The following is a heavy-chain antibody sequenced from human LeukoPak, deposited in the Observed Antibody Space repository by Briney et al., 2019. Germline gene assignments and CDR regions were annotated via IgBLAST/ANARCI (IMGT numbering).Heavy chain of an antibody. J-gene: IGHJ6*03. Sequence: GESLKISCKGSGYTFTSYWIGWVRQMPGKGLEWMGIIYPGDSDTRYSPSFQGQVTISADKSISTAYLQWSSLKASDTAMYYCARLRGVNGGYSRYYYYYMDVWGKGTTVTVSS. CDR3: ARLRGVNGGYSRYYYYYMDV. CDR1: GYTFTSYW. D-gene: IGHD2-15*01. V-gene: IGHV5-51*01. CDR2: IYPGDSDT.